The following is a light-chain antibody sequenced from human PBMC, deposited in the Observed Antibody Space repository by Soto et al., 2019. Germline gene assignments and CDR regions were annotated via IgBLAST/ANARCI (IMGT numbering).Light chain of an antibody. CDR1: QGISSW. CDR3: QQYNSYPRT. V-gene: IGKV1D-16*01. J-gene: IGKJ1*01. CDR2: AAS. Sequence: DIQMTQFPSSLSASVGDRVNITCRASQGISSWLAWYQQKTEKAPKSLIYAASSLQSGVPSRLSGSGYETDFTLTISSLQPKDFATYYCQQYNSYPRTFGQVTKVEIK.